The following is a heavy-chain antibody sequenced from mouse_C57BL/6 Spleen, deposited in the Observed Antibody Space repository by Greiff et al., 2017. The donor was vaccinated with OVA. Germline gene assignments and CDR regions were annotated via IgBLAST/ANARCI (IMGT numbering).Heavy chain of an antibody. Sequence: EVKVVESGGGLVKPGGSLKLSCAASGFTFSSYAMSWVRQTPEKRLEWVATISDGGSYTYYPDNVKGRFTISRDNAKNNLYLQMSHLKSEDTAMYYCARDRGTVFDYWGQGTTLTVSS. V-gene: IGHV5-4*01. CDR3: ARDRGTVFDY. CDR1: GFTFSSYA. J-gene: IGHJ2*01. CDR2: ISDGGSYT. D-gene: IGHD3-3*01.